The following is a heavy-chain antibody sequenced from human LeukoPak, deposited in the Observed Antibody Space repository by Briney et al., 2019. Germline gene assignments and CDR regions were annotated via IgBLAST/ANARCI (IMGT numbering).Heavy chain of an antibody. CDR2: ISAYNGNT. J-gene: IGHJ3*02. V-gene: IGHV1-18*01. CDR3: ATNRGYSYVHDAFDI. Sequence: ASVKVSCTASGYTFTSYGISWVRQAPGQGLEWMGWISAYNGNTNYAQKLQGRVTMTTDTSTSTAYMELMSLRSDDTAVYYCATNRGYSYVHDAFDIWGQGTMVTVSS. CDR1: GYTFTSYG. D-gene: IGHD5-18*01.